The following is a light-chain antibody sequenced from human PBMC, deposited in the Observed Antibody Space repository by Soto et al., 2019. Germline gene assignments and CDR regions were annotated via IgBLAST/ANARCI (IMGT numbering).Light chain of an antibody. CDR1: SSNIGAGYD. J-gene: IGLJ1*01. CDR3: ASWDDSLNGYV. V-gene: IGLV1-40*01. CDR2: GNS. Sequence: QSVLTQPPSVSGAPGQRVTISCTGSSSNIGAGYDVHWYQQLPGTAPKLLIYGNSNRPSGVPDRFSGSKSGTSASLAITGLQAEDEVDYYCASWDDSLNGYVFGTGTKLTVL.